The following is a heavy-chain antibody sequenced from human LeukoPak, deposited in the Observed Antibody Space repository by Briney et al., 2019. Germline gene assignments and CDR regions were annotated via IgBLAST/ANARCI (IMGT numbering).Heavy chain of an antibody. V-gene: IGHV4-34*01. D-gene: IGHD6-19*01. CDR1: GGSFSGYY. Sequence: SETLSLTCAVYGGSFSGYYWSWIRQPPGKGLEWIGEINHSGSTNYNPSLKSRVTISVDTSKNQFSLKLSSVTAADTAVYYCARSVVYGWYLSYFDYWGQGTLVTVSS. CDR3: ARSVVYGWYLSYFDY. J-gene: IGHJ4*02. CDR2: INHSGST.